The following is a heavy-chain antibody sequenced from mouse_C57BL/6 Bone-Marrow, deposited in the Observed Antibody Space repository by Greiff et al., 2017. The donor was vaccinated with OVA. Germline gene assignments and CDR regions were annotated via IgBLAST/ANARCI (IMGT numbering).Heavy chain of an antibody. V-gene: IGHV1-52*01. CDR2: IDPSDSET. CDR1: GYTFTSYW. J-gene: IGHJ1*03. Sequence: VQLQQSGAELVRPGSSVKLSCKASGYTFTSYWMHWVKQRPIQGLAWIGNIDPSDSETHYNQKFKDKATLTVDKSSSTAYMQLSSLTSGDSAVYYCASHYYGSRGYFDVWGTGTTVTVSS. CDR3: ASHYYGSRGYFDV. D-gene: IGHD1-1*01.